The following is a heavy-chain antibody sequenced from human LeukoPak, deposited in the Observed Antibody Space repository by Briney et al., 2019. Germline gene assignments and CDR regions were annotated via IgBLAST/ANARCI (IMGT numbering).Heavy chain of an antibody. D-gene: IGHD5-24*01. CDR1: GGTFSSYA. V-gene: IGHV1-69*04. J-gene: IGHJ4*02. Sequence: GASVKVCCKASGGTFSSYAISWVRQAPGQGLEWMGRIIPIFGIANYAQKFQGRVTITADKSTSTAYMELSSLRSEDTAVYYCARADGYNLDYWGQGTLVTVSS. CDR3: ARADGYNLDY. CDR2: IIPIFGIA.